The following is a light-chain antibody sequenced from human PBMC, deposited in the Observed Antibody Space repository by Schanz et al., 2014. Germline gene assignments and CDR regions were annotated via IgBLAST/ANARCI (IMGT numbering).Light chain of an antibody. V-gene: IGLV2-23*01. CDR3: CSYASSVTWV. Sequence: QSALTQPASVSGSPGQSITISCTGTSSDVGSYNLVSWYQQHPGKAPKLMIYEGSKRPSGVSNRFSGSKSGNTASMTISGLQAEDEPDYWFCSYASSVTWVFGGGTKLTVL. CDR1: SSDVGSYNL. CDR2: EGS. J-gene: IGLJ3*02.